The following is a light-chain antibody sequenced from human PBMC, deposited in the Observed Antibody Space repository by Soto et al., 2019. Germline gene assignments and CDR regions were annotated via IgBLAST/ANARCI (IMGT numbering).Light chain of an antibody. Sequence: EIVLTQSPGTLSLSQGERATLSCRDSQSVSSSSLAWYQQKPGQAPRLLIYDASSRATGIPDRFSGSGSGTDFTLTISRLEPEDFAGYYCHQYGSSPWTFGQGTKVDIK. CDR1: QSVSSSS. J-gene: IGKJ1*01. V-gene: IGKV3-20*01. CDR2: DAS. CDR3: HQYGSSPWT.